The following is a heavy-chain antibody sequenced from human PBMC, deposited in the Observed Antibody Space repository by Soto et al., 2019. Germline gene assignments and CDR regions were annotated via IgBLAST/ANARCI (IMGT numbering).Heavy chain of an antibody. Sequence: EVQLLESGGGLVQPGGFLRLSCAASGFTFTTYAMSWVRQPPGKGLEWVSGISSSGDIPYYADSVKGRFTISRDQSKKTVYLQMNSLRAEDTALYYCAKVNSIVGDGDHDYWGQGTLVSVSS. CDR3: AKVNSIVGDGDHDY. J-gene: IGHJ4*02. CDR2: ISSSGDIP. CDR1: GFTFTTYA. D-gene: IGHD4-17*01. V-gene: IGHV3-23*01.